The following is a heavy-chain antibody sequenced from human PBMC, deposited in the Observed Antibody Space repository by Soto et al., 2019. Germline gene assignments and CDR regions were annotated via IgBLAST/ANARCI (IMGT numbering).Heavy chain of an antibody. CDR1: GFTFSSYA. J-gene: IGHJ6*02. CDR3: ARGIRITMVRGVNHTPVSQYYYYGMDV. Sequence: GGSLRLSCAASGFTFSSYAMHWVRQAPGKGLEWVAVISYDGSNKYYADSVKGRFTISRDNSKNTLYLQMNSLRAEDTAVYYCARGIRITMVRGVNHTPVSQYYYYGMDVWGQGTTVTVSS. V-gene: IGHV3-30-3*01. D-gene: IGHD3-10*01. CDR2: ISYDGSNK.